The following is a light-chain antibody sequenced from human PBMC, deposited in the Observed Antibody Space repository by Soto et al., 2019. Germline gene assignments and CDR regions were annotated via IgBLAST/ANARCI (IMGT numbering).Light chain of an antibody. J-gene: IGKJ2*01. CDR1: QGISSY. V-gene: IGKV1-8*01. Sequence: AIRMTQSPSSFSASTGDRVTITCRASQGISSYLAWYQQKPGKAPKLLIYAAATLQRGAPSRFSAGGSGTDCTITISRLLSEGFATYYCRQYLSYPYTFRKGTKLEI. CDR3: RQYLSYPYT. CDR2: AAA.